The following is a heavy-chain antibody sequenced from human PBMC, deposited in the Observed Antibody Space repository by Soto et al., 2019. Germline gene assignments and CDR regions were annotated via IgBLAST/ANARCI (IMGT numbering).Heavy chain of an antibody. CDR3: AGGWFRVVITRPRDYYGMDV. CDR1: GYSFTSYW. V-gene: IGHV5-51*03. Sequence: GESLKISCKGSGYSFTSYWIGWVRQMPGKGLECMGIIYPGDSDTRYSPSFQGQVTISADKSISTAYLQWSSLKSSDTAMYYFAGGWFRVVITRPRDYYGMDVWGQETTVTVSS. CDR2: IYPGDSDT. J-gene: IGHJ6*02. D-gene: IGHD3-16*01.